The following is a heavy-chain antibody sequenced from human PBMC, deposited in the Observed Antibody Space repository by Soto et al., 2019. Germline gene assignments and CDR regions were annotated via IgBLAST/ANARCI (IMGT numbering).Heavy chain of an antibody. V-gene: IGHV3-30*18. CDR2: ISYDGSNK. CDR1: GFTFSSYG. D-gene: IGHD2-15*01. Sequence: QVQLVESGGGVVQPGRSLRLSCAASGFTFSSYGMHWVRQAPGKGLEWVAVISYDGSNKYYADSVKGRFTISRDNSKNTLYLQMNSLRAEDTAVYYCAKDLRVCGVAATPLDYWGQGTLVTVSS. CDR3: AKDLRVCGVAATPLDY. J-gene: IGHJ4*02.